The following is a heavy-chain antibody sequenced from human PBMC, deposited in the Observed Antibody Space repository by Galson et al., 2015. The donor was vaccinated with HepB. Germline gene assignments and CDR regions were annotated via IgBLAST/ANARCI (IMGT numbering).Heavy chain of an antibody. CDR3: ARDGGRYDFWSAKLGYYYYYMDV. Sequence: SLRLSCAASGLTFSSYSMNWVRQAPGKGLEWVSYISSSSSTIYYADSVKGRFTISRDNAKNSLYLQMNSLRDEDTAVYYCARDGGRYDFWSAKLGYYYYYMDVWGKGTTVTVSS. J-gene: IGHJ6*03. D-gene: IGHD3-3*01. V-gene: IGHV3-48*02. CDR2: ISSSSSTI. CDR1: GLTFSSYS.